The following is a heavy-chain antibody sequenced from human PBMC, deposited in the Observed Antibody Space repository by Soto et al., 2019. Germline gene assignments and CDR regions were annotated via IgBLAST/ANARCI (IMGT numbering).Heavy chain of an antibody. D-gene: IGHD3-16*02. Sequence: EGDLRLSCAASGFTVSSYSMTWVRQAPGKGQEWDSYISSSSSTIYYADSVKGRFTISRDNAKNSLYLHMDSLGDEDTAVYYFARDADLLLGELSLVGVGPYSYGRDVWGQVSKVTVSS. CDR3: ARDADLLLGELSLVGVGPYSYGRDV. CDR1: GFTVSSYS. V-gene: IGHV3-48*02. J-gene: IGHJ6*02. CDR2: ISSSSSTI.